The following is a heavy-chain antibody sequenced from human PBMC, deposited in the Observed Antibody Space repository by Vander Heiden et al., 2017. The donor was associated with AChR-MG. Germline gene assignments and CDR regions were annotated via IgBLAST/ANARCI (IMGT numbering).Heavy chain of an antibody. CDR3: ARDLWYGRFDY. CDR2: INPDGSQT. J-gene: IGHJ4*02. Sequence: EVQLVESGGGLVQPGGSLRLSGVDSGFTFSSHWMAWVRQAPGKGLEWVAYINPDGSQTYYVDSVKGRFTISRDNAKDSLFLHMNSLRVEETAVYYCARDLWYGRFDYWGQGTLVTVSS. V-gene: IGHV3-7*01. CDR1: GFTFSSHW. D-gene: IGHD3-10*01.